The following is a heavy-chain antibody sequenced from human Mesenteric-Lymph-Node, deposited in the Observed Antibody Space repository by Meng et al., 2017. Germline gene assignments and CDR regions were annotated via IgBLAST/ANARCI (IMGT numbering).Heavy chain of an antibody. J-gene: IGHJ4*02. CDR2: ISAYNGNT. D-gene: IGHD3-9*01. Sequence: ASVKVSCKASGYTFTSYGISWVRQAPGQGLEWMGWISAYNGNTNYAQKLQGRVTMTTDTSTSTAYMELRSLRSDDTAVYYCARDTYYDILTGYHLFDYWGQGTLVTVSS. CDR3: ARDTYYDILTGYHLFDY. CDR1: GYTFTSYG. V-gene: IGHV1-18*01.